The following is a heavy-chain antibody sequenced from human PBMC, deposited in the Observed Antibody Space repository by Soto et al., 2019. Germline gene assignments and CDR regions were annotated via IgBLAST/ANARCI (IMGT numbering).Heavy chain of an antibody. Sequence: PVESLKISCKVSGYSFTSYWIIWVLQMPGKGLEWMGRIDPSDSYANYSPSFQGHVTISADKSISTAYLQWSSLKASDTAMYYCARTGIAAAAWAEGMDVWGQGTTVTVSS. CDR1: GYSFTSYW. CDR3: ARTGIAAAAWAEGMDV. V-gene: IGHV5-10-1*01. CDR2: IDPSDSYA. D-gene: IGHD6-13*01. J-gene: IGHJ6*01.